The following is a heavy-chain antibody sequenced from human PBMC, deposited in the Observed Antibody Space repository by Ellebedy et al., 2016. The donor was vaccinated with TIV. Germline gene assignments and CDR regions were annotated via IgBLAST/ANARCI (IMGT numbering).Heavy chain of an antibody. CDR1: GFIFSDYA. V-gene: IGHV3-11*01. CDR2: ISSSGSTI. J-gene: IGHJ5*02. D-gene: IGHD2-2*01. Sequence: GGSLRLSCAASGFIFSDYAMSWIRQAPGKGLEWASYISSSGSTIYYADSVKGRFTISRDNAKNSLYLQMNSLRAEDTAVYYCARDTRFIDQQHNWFDPWGQGTLVTVSS. CDR3: ARDTRFIDQQHNWFDP.